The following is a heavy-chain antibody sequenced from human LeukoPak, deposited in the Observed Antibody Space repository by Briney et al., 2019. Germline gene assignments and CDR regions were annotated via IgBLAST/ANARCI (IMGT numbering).Heavy chain of an antibody. D-gene: IGHD2-8*01. Sequence: GGSLRLSCAASGFTFGSYWMHWVRQAPGKGLVWVSRINSDGSSRSYADSVKGRFTVSRDNANNTLYLQMNSLRAEDTAVYYCARHPTLYPDWGQGTLVTVSS. CDR3: ARHPTLYPD. CDR2: INSDGSSR. CDR1: GFTFGSYW. J-gene: IGHJ4*02. V-gene: IGHV3-74*01.